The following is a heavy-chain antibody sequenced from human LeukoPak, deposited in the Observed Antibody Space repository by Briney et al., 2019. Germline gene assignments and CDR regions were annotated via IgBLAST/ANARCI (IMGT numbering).Heavy chain of an antibody. CDR3: AKSGLNRVDY. J-gene: IGHJ4*02. Sequence: GGSLRLSCAASGFTFSDSYMSWIRQAPGKGLEWVSYISISGNTIYYADSVKGRFTISRDNAKNSLYLQMNSLRAEDTAVYYCAKSGLNRVDYWGQGTLVTVSS. CDR1: GFTFSDSY. CDR2: ISISGNTI. V-gene: IGHV3-11*01. D-gene: IGHD2-15*01.